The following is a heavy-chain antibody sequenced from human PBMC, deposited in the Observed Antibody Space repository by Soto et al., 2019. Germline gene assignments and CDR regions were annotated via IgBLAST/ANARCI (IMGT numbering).Heavy chain of an antibody. Sequence: ASVKVSCKASGGTFSSYAISWVRQAPGQGLEWMGGIIPIFGTANYAQKFQGRVTITADESTSTAYMELSSLRSEDTAVYYCARGGPDLATIGSFDYWGQGTLVTVSS. J-gene: IGHJ4*02. D-gene: IGHD3-16*01. CDR2: IIPIFGTA. CDR3: ARGGPDLATIGSFDY. V-gene: IGHV1-69*13. CDR1: GGTFSSYA.